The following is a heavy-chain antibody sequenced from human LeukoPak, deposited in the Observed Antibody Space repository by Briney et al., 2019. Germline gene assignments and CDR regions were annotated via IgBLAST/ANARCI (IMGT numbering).Heavy chain of an antibody. CDR2: INWNGGST. CDR3: ARALGGDYDY. CDR1: GFTFSSYG. D-gene: IGHD2-21*01. V-gene: IGHV3-20*04. J-gene: IGHJ4*02. Sequence: PGGSLRLSCAASGFTFSSYGMHWVRQAPGKGLEWVSGINWNGGSTGYADSVKGRFTISRDNAKNSLYLQMNSLRAEDTALYYCARALGGDYDYWGQGTLVTVSS.